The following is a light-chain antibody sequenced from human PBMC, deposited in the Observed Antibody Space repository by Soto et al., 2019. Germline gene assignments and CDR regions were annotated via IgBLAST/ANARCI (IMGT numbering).Light chain of an antibody. V-gene: IGKV1-39*01. Sequence: DIQISQSRSSPSSPVGDLATITRQESQSIVTYLNWYLQQPGKAPKLLIYAACNLQSGVPSRFSGSGSGTDFTLTISSLQPEDFATYFCQQSYSTPPWTFGKGTKVDIK. CDR1: QSIVTY. J-gene: IGKJ1*01. CDR3: QQSYSTPPWT. CDR2: AAC.